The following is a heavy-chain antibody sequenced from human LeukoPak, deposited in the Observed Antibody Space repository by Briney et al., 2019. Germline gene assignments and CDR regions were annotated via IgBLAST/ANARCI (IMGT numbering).Heavy chain of an antibody. Sequence: SETLSLTCTVSGGSISSGGYYWSWIRQHPGKGLEWIGYIYYSGSTYYNPSLKSRVTISVDTSKNQFSLKLSSVTAADTAVYYCARLYCSGGSCYYGTDYWGQGTLVTVSS. CDR3: ARLYCSGGSCYYGTDY. V-gene: IGHV4-31*03. D-gene: IGHD2-15*01. CDR1: GGSISSGGYY. CDR2: IYYSGST. J-gene: IGHJ4*02.